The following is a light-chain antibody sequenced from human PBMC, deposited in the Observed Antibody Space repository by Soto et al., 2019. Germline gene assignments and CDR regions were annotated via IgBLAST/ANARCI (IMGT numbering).Light chain of an antibody. Sequence: QSVLTQPSSVYGSPGQSITISCTGTSSDVGGYNYVSWYQQHPGKAPQLMIYDVNRPSGVSNRFSGSKSGYTASLTISGLQAEDEADYYCSSYTSSSTYVFGTGTKVTV. CDR1: SSDVGGYNY. CDR2: DV. CDR3: SSYTSSSTYV. V-gene: IGLV2-14*03. J-gene: IGLJ1*01.